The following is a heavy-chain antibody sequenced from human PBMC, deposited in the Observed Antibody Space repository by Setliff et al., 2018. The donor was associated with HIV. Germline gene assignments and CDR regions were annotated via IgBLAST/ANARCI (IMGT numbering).Heavy chain of an antibody. Sequence: PSETLSLTCTLNGVPLSDYYWNWIRQSPGKGLEWIVEVNHNGNINYNPSLKSRVTVSVDTSKTQYSLKMISVTAANTAMYYCAISIVGVTSEMYWAQGTLVTVSS. CDR3: AISIVGVTSEMY. V-gene: IGHV4-34*01. J-gene: IGHJ4*02. CDR2: VNHNGNI. CDR1: GVPLSDYY. D-gene: IGHD2-21*02.